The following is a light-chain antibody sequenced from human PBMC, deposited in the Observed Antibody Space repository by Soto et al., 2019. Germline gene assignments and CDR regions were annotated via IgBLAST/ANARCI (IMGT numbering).Light chain of an antibody. CDR2: EVN. V-gene: IGLV2-8*01. CDR3: SSYAGSSNV. Sequence: QSVLTQPPSASGSPGQSVAISCTGTSSDVGGYNYVSWYQQHPGKAPKLMIHEVNKRPSGVPDRFSGSKSGNTASLTVSGLQAEDEADYYCSSYAGSSNVFGTGTKLTVL. CDR1: SSDVGGYNY. J-gene: IGLJ1*01.